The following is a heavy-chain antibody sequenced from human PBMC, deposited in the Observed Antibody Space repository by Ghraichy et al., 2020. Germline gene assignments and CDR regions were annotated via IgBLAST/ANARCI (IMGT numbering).Heavy chain of an antibody. Sequence: SETLSLTCSVSGGSISSKYWIWIRQPPGKGLEWIGCIYDNGNIHYNPSLKSRVTVSRDTSRNPFSLKFTSVTAADTAVYYCASSPFVWGSYRPHYSFDSWGQGTLVTVSS. V-gene: IGHV4-59*01. CDR3: ASSPFVWGSYRPHYSFDS. CDR1: GGSISSKY. CDR2: IYDNGNI. D-gene: IGHD3-16*02. J-gene: IGHJ4*02.